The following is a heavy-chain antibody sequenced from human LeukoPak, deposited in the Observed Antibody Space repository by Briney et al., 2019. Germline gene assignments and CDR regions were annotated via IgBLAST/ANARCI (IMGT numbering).Heavy chain of an antibody. J-gene: IGHJ6*04. CDR3: AELGITMIGGV. CDR2: ISFSGNTI. CDR1: GFTFSDYE. D-gene: IGHD3-10*02. Sequence: GGSLRLSCAVSGFTFSDYEMNWVRQAPGKGLEWVSFISFSGNTIKYADSVKGRFTISRDNAKNSLYLQMNSLRAEDTAVYYCAELGITMIGGVWGKGTTVTISS. V-gene: IGHV3-48*03.